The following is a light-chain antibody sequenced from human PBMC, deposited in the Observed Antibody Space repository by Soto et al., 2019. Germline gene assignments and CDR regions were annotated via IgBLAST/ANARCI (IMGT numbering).Light chain of an antibody. CDR3: QQYNNWPAST. Sequence: EIVMTQSPATLSVSPGERATLSCRASQSVSSNLAWYQQKPGQAPRLLIYGASTRATGIPARFSGSGSEKEFTLTISSLQSEDFAVYYCQQYNNWPASTFGQGTRLEIK. V-gene: IGKV3D-15*01. CDR1: QSVSSN. CDR2: GAS. J-gene: IGKJ5*01.